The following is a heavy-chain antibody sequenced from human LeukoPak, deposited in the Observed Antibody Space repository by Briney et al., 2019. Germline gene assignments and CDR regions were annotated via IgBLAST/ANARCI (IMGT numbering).Heavy chain of an antibody. Sequence: ETLPLTCTVSGGSISSRSYYWGWIRQPPGKELEWIGSIYYSGETHYNPSLHSRVVMSVDTSNNHFSLKLTSVTAPDTAVYYCARTVGTHRFDYWGQGTLVTVSS. J-gene: IGHJ4*02. CDR2: IYYSGET. CDR1: GGSISSRSYY. D-gene: IGHD4-23*01. CDR3: ARTVGTHRFDY. V-gene: IGHV4-39*02.